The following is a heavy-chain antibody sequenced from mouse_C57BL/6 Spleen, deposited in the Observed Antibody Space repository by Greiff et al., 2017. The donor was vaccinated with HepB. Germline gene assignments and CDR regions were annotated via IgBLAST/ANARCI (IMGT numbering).Heavy chain of an antibody. J-gene: IGHJ4*01. CDR2: IDPNSGGT. V-gene: IGHV1-72*01. CDR3: ARWGYYSNLYAMDY. Sequence: VQLQQPGAELVKPGASVKLSCKASGYTFTSYWMHWVKQRPGRGLEWIGRIDPNSGGTKYNEKLQSKATLTVDKPSSTAYMQLSSLTSEASAVYYCARWGYYSNLYAMDYWGQGTSVTVSS. D-gene: IGHD2-5*01. CDR1: GYTFTSYW.